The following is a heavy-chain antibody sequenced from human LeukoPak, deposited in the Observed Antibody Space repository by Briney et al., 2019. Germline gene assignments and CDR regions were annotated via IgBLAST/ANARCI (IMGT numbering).Heavy chain of an antibody. CDR1: GFTFSSYT. J-gene: IGHJ6*03. D-gene: IGHD6-13*01. V-gene: IGHV3-23*01. Sequence: GGSLRLSCAASGFTFSSYTMSWVRQAPGKGLEWVAAISGSGGTTYYADSVKGRFTISRDNSKNTLYLQMNSLRSDDTAVYYCARDPARGPKYSSSWYSHYYYYYYMDVWGKGTAVTVSS. CDR3: ARDPARGPKYSSSWYSHYYYYYYMDV. CDR2: ISGSGGTT.